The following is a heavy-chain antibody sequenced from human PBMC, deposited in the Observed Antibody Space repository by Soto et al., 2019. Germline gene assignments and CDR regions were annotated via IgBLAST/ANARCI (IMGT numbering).Heavy chain of an antibody. CDR3: ARDRYYGSGTYYNFYSGMDV. CDR1: CGSINSGDYY. CDR2: IFHSGST. Sequence: SETLSLTCTVSCGSINSGDYYWTRVRQPPGKGLEWIGNIFHSGSTYYAPSLQSRVTISLDTSKNHFSLKLSSVTPADTAVYYCARDRYYGSGTYYNFYSGMDVWGQGTTVTVSS. V-gene: IGHV4-30-4*01. D-gene: IGHD3-10*01. J-gene: IGHJ6*02.